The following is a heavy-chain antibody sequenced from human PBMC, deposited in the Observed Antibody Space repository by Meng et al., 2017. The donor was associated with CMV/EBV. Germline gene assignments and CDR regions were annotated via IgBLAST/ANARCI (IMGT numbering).Heavy chain of an antibody. D-gene: IGHD3-10*01. CDR3: ARGLWFGELSPFDY. V-gene: IGHV4-34*01. Sequence: QVQLPKWGAGLLKPTETLSLTCAVYGGSFSGYYWSWIRQPPGKGLEWIGEINHSGSTNYNPSLKSRVTISVDTSKNQFSLKLSSVTAADTAVYYCARGLWFGELSPFDYWGQGTLVTVSS. J-gene: IGHJ4*02. CDR1: GGSFSGYY. CDR2: INHSGST.